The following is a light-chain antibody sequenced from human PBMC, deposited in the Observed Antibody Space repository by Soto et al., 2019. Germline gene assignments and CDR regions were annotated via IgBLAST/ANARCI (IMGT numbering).Light chain of an antibody. V-gene: IGKV2-30*01. J-gene: IGKJ2*01. CDR3: MQGTHWPPYT. Sequence: DVVMTQSPLSLPVTLGQPASISCRSSQSLAYSDGNTYLNWFQQTPGQSPRRLIYKVSNRDSGVPDRFSGSGSDTDFTLKISRVEAEDVGVYYCMQGTHWPPYTVGQGTKLEIK. CDR1: QSLAYSDGNTY. CDR2: KVS.